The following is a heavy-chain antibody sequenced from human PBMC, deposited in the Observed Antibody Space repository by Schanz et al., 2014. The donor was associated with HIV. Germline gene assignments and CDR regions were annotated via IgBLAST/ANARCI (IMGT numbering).Heavy chain of an antibody. Sequence: EVQLLESGGCLVQPWGSLRLSCAASGFTFSSLGMSWVRQAPGGGLEWVSGISEFGGSAWYADSLKGRFTISRDNSRNTLYLQMNRLRPEDTAVFYCAKGGPMAPYPIDYWGQGTLVTVSS. CDR2: ISEFGGSA. CDR1: GFTFSSLG. V-gene: IGHV3-23*01. D-gene: IGHD3-10*01. J-gene: IGHJ4*02. CDR3: AKGGPMAPYPIDY.